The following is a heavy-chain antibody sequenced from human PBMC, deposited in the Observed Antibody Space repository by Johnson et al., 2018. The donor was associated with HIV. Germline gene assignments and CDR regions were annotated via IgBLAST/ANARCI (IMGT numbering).Heavy chain of an antibody. V-gene: IGHV3-33*08. D-gene: IGHD5-24*01. Sequence: QVQLVESGGGVVQPGRSLRLSCAASGFTFSSYGMHWVRQAPGTGLEWVAYIRYDGSNQYYADSVKGRFTIARDNSKNSLYLQMNSLRAEDTAVYYCARAGHGSNTGAFDIWGQGTMVTVSS. CDR2: IRYDGSNQ. CDR1: GFTFSSYG. J-gene: IGHJ3*02. CDR3: ARAGHGSNTGAFDI.